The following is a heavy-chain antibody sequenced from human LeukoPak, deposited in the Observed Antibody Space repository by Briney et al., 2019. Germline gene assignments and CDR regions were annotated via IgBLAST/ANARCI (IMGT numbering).Heavy chain of an antibody. CDR1: GGSISSSSYY. CDR3: ASVRRGFGESSKYYAYYYMGV. Sequence: SETLSLTCTVSGGSISSSSYYWGWIRQPPGKGLEWIGNIYYSGSTYYNPSLKSRVTISLDTSKNQFPLKLSSVTAADTAVYYCASVRRGFGESSKYYAYYYMGVWGKGTTVTISS. J-gene: IGHJ6*03. D-gene: IGHD3-10*01. CDR2: IYYSGST. V-gene: IGHV4-39*01.